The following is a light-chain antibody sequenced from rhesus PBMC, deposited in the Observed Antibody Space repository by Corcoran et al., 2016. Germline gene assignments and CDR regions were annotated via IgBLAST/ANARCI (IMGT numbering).Light chain of an antibody. CDR1: QSVGSS. J-gene: IGKJ2*01. CDR3: QKYSSSPYR. V-gene: IGKV3-53*01. Sequence: QVILTQSPATLSLSPGERATLSCRASQSVGSSLAWYQQQPGQAPRLLKYGASSRATGIPDRFSGSGYGTEFTLTISSLEPEDVAVYYCQKYSSSPYRFGQGTKVEIK. CDR2: GAS.